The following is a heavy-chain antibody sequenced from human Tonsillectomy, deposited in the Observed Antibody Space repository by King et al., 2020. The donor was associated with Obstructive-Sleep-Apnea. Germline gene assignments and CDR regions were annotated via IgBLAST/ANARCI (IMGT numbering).Heavy chain of an antibody. CDR3: ARGGDGYNYFDY. Sequence: QLQESGPGLVKPSETLSLTCTVSGGSIRSYYWSWIRQAPGKGLEWIAYINYRGGTNYNSSLKSRVTISAEMSKNQFSLKMSSVTAADTAVYYCARGGDGYNYFDYWGQGTLVTVSS. J-gene: IGHJ4*02. CDR1: GGSIRSYY. V-gene: IGHV4-59*01. D-gene: IGHD5-24*01. CDR2: INYRGGT.